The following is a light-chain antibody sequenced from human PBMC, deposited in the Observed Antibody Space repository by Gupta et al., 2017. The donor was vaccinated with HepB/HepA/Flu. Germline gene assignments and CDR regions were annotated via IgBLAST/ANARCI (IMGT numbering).Light chain of an antibody. CDR3: QQKDSVPLT. V-gene: IGKV1-39*01. CDR1: QTINNY. Sequence: DVQMTQSPSSLSASVGDTVTITCRPSQTINNYLNWYQWKPGKAPKLLIYAASNVQSGVPSRFTGSGSGTDFILTISNRQPEDFATYYCQQKDSVPLTFGGGTKVEIK. J-gene: IGKJ4*01. CDR2: AAS.